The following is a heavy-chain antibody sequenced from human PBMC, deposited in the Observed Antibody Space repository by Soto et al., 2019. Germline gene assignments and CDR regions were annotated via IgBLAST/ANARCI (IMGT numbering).Heavy chain of an antibody. J-gene: IGHJ4*02. V-gene: IGHV3-30*18. CDR3: AKDQYYYSSSGYYVFDS. D-gene: IGHD3-22*01. CDR2: ISYDGSNK. CDR1: EFTFNNYG. Sequence: QVQLVESGGGVVQPGMSLRLSCIGSEFTFNNYGIHWVRQAPGKGLEWVAVISYDGSNKKFADSVQGRLTISRDNSKNTVYLQMNSLSPEDTAVYHCAKDQYYYSSSGYYVFDSWGQGTLVTVSS.